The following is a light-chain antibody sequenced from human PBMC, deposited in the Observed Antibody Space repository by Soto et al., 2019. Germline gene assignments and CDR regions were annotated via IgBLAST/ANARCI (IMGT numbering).Light chain of an antibody. Sequence: CGSPWSPYHLTYTGTSSDVGSYNLVSWYQQHPGKAPKLMIYEVSKRPSGVSNRFSGSKSGNTASLTISGLQAEDEADYYCCSYAGSSTFRVFGTGTKVTVL. CDR2: EVS. CDR3: CSYAGSSTFRV. CDR1: SSDVGSYNL. V-gene: IGLV2-23*02. J-gene: IGLJ1*01.